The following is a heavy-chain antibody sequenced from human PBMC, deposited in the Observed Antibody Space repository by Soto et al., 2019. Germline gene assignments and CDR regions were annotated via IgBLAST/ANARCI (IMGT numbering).Heavy chain of an antibody. J-gene: IGHJ6*03. D-gene: IGHD6-19*01. CDR1: GYTFTSYG. V-gene: IGHV1-18*01. Sequence: ASVKVSCKASGYTFTSYGISWVRQAPGQELEWMGWISAYNGNTNYAQKLQGRVTMTTDTSTSTAYMELRSLRSDDTAVYYCARESSGWYVRYYYYMDVWGKGTTVTVSS. CDR2: ISAYNGNT. CDR3: ARESSGWYVRYYYYMDV.